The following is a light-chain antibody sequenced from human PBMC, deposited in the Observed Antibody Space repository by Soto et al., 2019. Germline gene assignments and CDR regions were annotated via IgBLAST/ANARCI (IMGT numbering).Light chain of an antibody. J-gene: IGKJ1*01. V-gene: IGKV1-5*03. CDR1: QNIDSW. CDR2: KAS. Sequence: DIQMTQSPSTLSASVGDRVTITCRASQNIDSWLAWYQQKPGKAPKVLIFKASTLTSGVPSRFSGSGSGTEFTLTISSLQPDDFAVYYCQQYFSHWWTFGQGTKVEIK. CDR3: QQYFSHWWT.